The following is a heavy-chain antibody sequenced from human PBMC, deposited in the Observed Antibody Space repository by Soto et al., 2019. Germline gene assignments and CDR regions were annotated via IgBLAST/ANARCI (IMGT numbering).Heavy chain of an antibody. CDR3: AIPRYERGCMDV. D-gene: IGHD1-20*01. J-gene: IGHJ6*02. Sequence: GASVKVSCKASGGTFSSYAISWVRQAPGQGLEWMGGIIPIFGTANYAQKFQGRVTITADESTSTAYMELSSLRSEDTAVYYCAIPRYERGCMDVWCQGTTVTVSS. CDR2: IIPIFGTA. V-gene: IGHV1-69*13. CDR1: GGTFSSYA.